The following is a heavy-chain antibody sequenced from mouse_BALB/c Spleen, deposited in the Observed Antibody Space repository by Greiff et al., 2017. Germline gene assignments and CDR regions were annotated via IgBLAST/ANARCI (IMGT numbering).Heavy chain of an antibody. CDR1: GYSITSGYY. V-gene: IGHV3-6*02. D-gene: IGHD2-14*01. J-gene: IGHJ4*01. CDR2: ISYDGSN. CDR3: ARRLRYDVGYYAMDY. Sequence: EVQLQESGPGLVKPSQSLSLTCSVTGYSITSGYYWNWIRQFPGNKLEWMGYISYDGSNNYNPSLKNRISITRDTSKNQFFLKLNSVTTEDTATYCCARRLRYDVGYYAMDYWGQGTSVTVSS.